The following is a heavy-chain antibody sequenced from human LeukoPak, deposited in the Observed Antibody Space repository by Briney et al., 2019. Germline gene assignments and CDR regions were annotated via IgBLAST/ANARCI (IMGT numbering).Heavy chain of an antibody. D-gene: IGHD3-22*01. CDR1: GDSVSSNSAA. CDR3: ARDFRWGSGFELSAFDI. V-gene: IGHV6-1*01. Sequence: SQTLSLTCAISGDSVSSNSAAWNWIRQSPSRGLEWLGRTYYRSKWYNDYAVSVKSRITINPDTSKNQFSLQLNSVTPEDTAVYYCARDFRWGSGFELSAFDIWGQGTMVTVSS. J-gene: IGHJ3*02. CDR2: TYYRSKWYN.